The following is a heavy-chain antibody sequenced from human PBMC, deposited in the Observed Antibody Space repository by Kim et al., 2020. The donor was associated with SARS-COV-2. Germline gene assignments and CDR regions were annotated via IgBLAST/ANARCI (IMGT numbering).Heavy chain of an antibody. CDR3: ARGPSYSLDY. J-gene: IGHJ4*02. Sequence: SETLSLTCTVSGGSISSGGYYWSWIRQHPGKGLEWIGYIYYSGSTYYNPSLKNRVTISVDTSKNQFSLTLSSVTAADTAVYYCARGPSYSLDYWVQGTLVTVSS. CDR1: GGSISSGGYY. V-gene: IGHV4-31*03. CDR2: IYYSGST. D-gene: IGHD1-26*01.